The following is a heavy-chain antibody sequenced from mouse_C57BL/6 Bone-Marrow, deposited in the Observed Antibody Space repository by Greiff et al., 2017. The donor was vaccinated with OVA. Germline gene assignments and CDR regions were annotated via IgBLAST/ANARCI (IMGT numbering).Heavy chain of an antibody. CDR1: GYTFTSYW. CDR2: IYPGNSDT. V-gene: IGHV1-5*01. J-gene: IGHJ2*01. Sequence: EVQLQQPGAELVKPGASVKMSCKTSGYTFTSYWMHWVKQRPGQGLEWIGAIYPGNSDTSYNQKFKGKAKLTAVTSASTAYMELSSLTNEDSAVYYCTSYYGNFFDYWGQGTTLTVSS. D-gene: IGHD2-1*01. CDR3: TSYYGNFFDY.